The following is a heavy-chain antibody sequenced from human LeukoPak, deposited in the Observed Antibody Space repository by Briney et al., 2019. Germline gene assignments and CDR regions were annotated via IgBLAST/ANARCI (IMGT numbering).Heavy chain of an antibody. CDR2: IWYDGSNK. Sequence: PGGSLRLSCAASGCTLSSYGRHWVRQAPGKGLEWVAVIWYDGSNKYYADSVKGRFTISRDNSKNTLYLQMNSLRAEATAVSYCARGAGSSSWYRIGYYYYGMDVWGQGTTVTVSS. CDR1: GCTLSSYG. V-gene: IGHV3-33*01. CDR3: ARGAGSSSWYRIGYYYYGMDV. J-gene: IGHJ6*02. D-gene: IGHD6-13*01.